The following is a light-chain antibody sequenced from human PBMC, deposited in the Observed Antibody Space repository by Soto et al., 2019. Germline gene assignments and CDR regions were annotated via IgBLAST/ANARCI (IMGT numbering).Light chain of an antibody. V-gene: IGLV1-40*01. CDR3: QSYDSSMSGSV. CDR1: SSNIGAGYD. Sequence: QAVLTQPPSVSGAPGQRVTISCTGSSSNIGAGYDVHWYQQLPGTAPKLLIYGNSNRPAGVPDRFSGSKSGTSASLDITGLQAEAAADYHCQSYDSSMSGSVFGGENQVTV. J-gene: IGLJ2*01. CDR2: GNS.